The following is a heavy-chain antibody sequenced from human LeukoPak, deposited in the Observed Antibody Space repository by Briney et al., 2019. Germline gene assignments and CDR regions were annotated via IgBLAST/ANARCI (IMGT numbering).Heavy chain of an antibody. J-gene: IGHJ4*02. Sequence: GSLRLSCAASGFTFSSYGMHWVRQAPGKGLEWVSVIYSGGSTYYADSVKGRFTISRDNAKNSLYLQMNSLRAEDTAVYYCARDGEYCSGGSCYPPYFDYWGQGTLVTVSS. V-gene: IGHV3-66*01. D-gene: IGHD2-15*01. CDR2: IYSGGST. CDR1: GFTFSSYG. CDR3: ARDGEYCSGGSCYPPYFDY.